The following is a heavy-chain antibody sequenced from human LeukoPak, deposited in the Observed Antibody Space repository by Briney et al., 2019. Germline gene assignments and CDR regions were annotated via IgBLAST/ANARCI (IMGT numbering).Heavy chain of an antibody. V-gene: IGHV3-66*01. Sequence: GGSLRLSCAASGFTVSSNYMSWVRQAPGKGLEWVSVIYSGGSTYYADSVKGRFTISRDNSKNTLYLQMNSLRAEDTAVYYCARDPHPVSDYGSGSHDYWGQGTLVTVSS. CDR2: IYSGGST. CDR3: ARDPHPVSDYGSGSHDY. CDR1: GFTVSSNY. J-gene: IGHJ4*02. D-gene: IGHD3-10*01.